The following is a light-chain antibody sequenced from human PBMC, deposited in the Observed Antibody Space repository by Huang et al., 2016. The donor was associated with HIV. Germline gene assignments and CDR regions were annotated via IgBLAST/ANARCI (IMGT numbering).Light chain of an antibody. J-gene: IGKJ1*01. CDR1: QSISSW. CDR2: KAT. CDR3: QQYDSYPWT. V-gene: IGKV1-5*03. Sequence: DIQMTQSPSTLSASVGDRVTITCRASQSISSWLAWHQQKPGKAPNLLIYKATNLQSGVPSRFSGSGSGTEFTLPITSLQPDDFATYYCQQYDSYPWTFGQGTKVEI.